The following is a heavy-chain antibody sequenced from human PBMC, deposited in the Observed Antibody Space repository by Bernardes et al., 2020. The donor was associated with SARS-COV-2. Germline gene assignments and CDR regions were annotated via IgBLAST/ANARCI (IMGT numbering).Heavy chain of an antibody. CDR2: ISSSSSTI. CDR1: GFTFSSYS. J-gene: IGHJ1*01. CDR3: ARDRGIVVVPAATYFQH. V-gene: IGHV3-48*04. Sequence: GGSLRLSCAASGFTFSSYSMNWVRQAPGKGLEWVSYISSSSSTIYYADSVKGRFTISRDNAKNSLYLQMNSLRAEDTAVYYCARDRGIVVVPAATYFQHWGQGTLVTVSS. D-gene: IGHD2-2*01.